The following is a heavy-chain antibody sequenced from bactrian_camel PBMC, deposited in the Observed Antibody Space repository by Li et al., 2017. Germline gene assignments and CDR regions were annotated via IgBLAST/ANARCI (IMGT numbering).Heavy chain of an antibody. CDR3: AAGRGPSCYYADYEEYNY. CDR2: LDHEANV. Sequence: HVQLVESGGGSVQGGGSLRLSCAASGHTYNQYCMGWFRQVPGSEREGVAALDHEANVAYADFVKGRFTISRDKAKNTLYLRLNSLEPEDTGMYYCAAGRGPSCYYADYEEYNYWGQGTQVTVS. D-gene: IGHD4*01. J-gene: IGHJ4*01. V-gene: IGHV3S55*01. CDR1: GHTYNQYC.